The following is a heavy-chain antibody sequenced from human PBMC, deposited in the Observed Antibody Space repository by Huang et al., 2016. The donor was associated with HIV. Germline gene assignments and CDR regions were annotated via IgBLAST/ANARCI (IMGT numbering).Heavy chain of an antibody. V-gene: IGHV4-34*01. CDR2: INHSGST. D-gene: IGHD1-1*01. CDR1: GGSLSGYY. J-gene: IGHJ3*02. CDR3: ARERMMSWLDDHDAFDI. Sequence: QVQLQQWGAGLLKPSETLSLTCAVYGGSLSGYYWSWIRQSPGKGRERIGEINHSGSTNDNPSLKSRLTRSVDTSKNQFSLKLSSVTAADTAVYYCARERMMSWLDDHDAFDIWGQGTMVTVSS.